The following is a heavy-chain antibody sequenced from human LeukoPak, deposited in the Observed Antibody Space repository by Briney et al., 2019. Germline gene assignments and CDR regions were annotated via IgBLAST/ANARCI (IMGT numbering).Heavy chain of an antibody. CDR2: IKEDGSEK. J-gene: IGHJ4*02. V-gene: IGHV3-7*01. Sequence: GGSLRLSCAASGFTFRSYWMGWVRQAPGKGLEWVANIKEDGSEKYYVDSVKGRFTISRDNAKNSMYPQMNSLRAADTAVYYCARDGDGHGDDYDYWGQGSLVTVSS. CDR3: ARDGDGHGDDYDY. D-gene: IGHD4-17*01. CDR1: GFTFRSYW.